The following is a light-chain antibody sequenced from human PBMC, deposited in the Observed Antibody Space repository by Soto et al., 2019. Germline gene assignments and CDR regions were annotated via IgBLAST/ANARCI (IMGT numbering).Light chain of an antibody. CDR2: SAS. CDR1: QSVSSSY. CDR3: QQYGSSPPIT. V-gene: IGKV3-20*01. J-gene: IGKJ5*01. Sequence: EIVLTQSPGTLSLSPGEIATLSCRASQSVSSSYLAWYQQKPGQAPSRLIYSASSRPTGIPDRFSGSGSGTDFTLTISRLEAEDFAVYYCQQYGSSPPITFGQGTRLEIK.